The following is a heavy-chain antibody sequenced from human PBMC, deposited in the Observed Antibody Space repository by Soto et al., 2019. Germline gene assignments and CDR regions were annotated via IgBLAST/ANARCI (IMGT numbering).Heavy chain of an antibody. CDR1: GGSFSGYY. V-gene: IGHV4-34*01. CDR3: ARGGLYNNQSKYRNTDYYYYMDV. J-gene: IGHJ6*03. Sequence: NPSETLSLTCAVYGGSFSGYYWSWIRQPPGKGLEWIGEINHSGSTNYNPSLKSRVTISVDTSKNQFSLKLSSVTAADTAVYYCARGGLYNNQSKYRNTDYYYYMDVWGKGTTVTVSS. D-gene: IGHD3-16*02. CDR2: INHSGST.